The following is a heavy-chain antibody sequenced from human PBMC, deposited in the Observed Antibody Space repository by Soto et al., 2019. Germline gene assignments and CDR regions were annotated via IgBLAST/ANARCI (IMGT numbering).Heavy chain of an antibody. V-gene: IGHV1-46*01. Sequence: ASVKVSCKASGYTFTSYYMHWVRQAPGQGLEWMGIINPSGGSTSYAQKFQGRVTMTRDTSTSTVYMELSSLRSEDTAVYYCARDLYCGGDCPHDAFDIWGQGTMVTVSS. CDR1: GYTFTSYY. CDR2: INPSGGST. CDR3: ARDLYCGGDCPHDAFDI. J-gene: IGHJ3*02. D-gene: IGHD2-21*02.